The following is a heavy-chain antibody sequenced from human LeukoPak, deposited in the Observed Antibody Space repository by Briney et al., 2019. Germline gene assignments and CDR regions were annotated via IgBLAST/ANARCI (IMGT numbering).Heavy chain of an antibody. D-gene: IGHD2-21*02. Sequence: GGSLRLPCAASGFIFSSHAMNWVRQAPGKGLEWVSYISRSGSTIYYADSVKGRFTISRDNAKNSVYLQMNSLRAEDTAVYYCAREGGYLLGFDYWGQGTLVTVSS. J-gene: IGHJ4*02. V-gene: IGHV3-48*03. CDR1: GFIFSSHA. CDR2: ISRSGSTI. CDR3: AREGGYLLGFDY.